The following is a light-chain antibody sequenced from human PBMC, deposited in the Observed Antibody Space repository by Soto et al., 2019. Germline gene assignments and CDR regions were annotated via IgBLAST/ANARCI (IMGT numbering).Light chain of an antibody. V-gene: IGKV1-9*01. J-gene: IGKJ4*01. CDR1: QTISRS. Sequence: DIQLTQSPSFLSASVGDKVTITCRASQTISRSLAWYQQNPGKAPKLLIYGASTLQSEVPSRFSGSGSGTDFTLTIGSLQSEDFATYYCQQLNSYPLTFGGGAKVEMK. CDR2: GAS. CDR3: QQLNSYPLT.